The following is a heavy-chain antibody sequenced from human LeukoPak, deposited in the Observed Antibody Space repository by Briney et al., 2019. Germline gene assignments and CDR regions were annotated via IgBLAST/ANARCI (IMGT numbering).Heavy chain of an antibody. Sequence: SETLSLTCTVSGGSISGSYWSWIRQPPGKGLEWIAYMYNSGSTNYNPSLKSRVTISIDTSKNQFSLKLSSVTAADTAVYYCARGRRLFMIFGGSFDPWGQGTLVTVSS. CDR3: ARGRRLFMIFGGSFDP. CDR1: GGSISGSY. CDR2: MYNSGST. J-gene: IGHJ5*02. D-gene: IGHD3/OR15-3a*01. V-gene: IGHV4-59*01.